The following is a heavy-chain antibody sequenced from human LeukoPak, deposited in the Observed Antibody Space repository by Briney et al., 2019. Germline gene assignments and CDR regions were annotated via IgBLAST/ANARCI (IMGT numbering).Heavy chain of an antibody. CDR1: GFTFSNAW. CDR2: IKQDGSEK. V-gene: IGHV3-7*01. J-gene: IGHJ4*02. CDR3: ASECSGGSCLGY. Sequence: GGSLRLSCAASGFTFSNAWMSWVRQAPGKRLEWVANIKQDGSEKYYVDSVKGRFTISRDNAKNLLYLQMNSLRAEDTAVYYCASECSGGSCLGYWGQGTLVTVSS. D-gene: IGHD2-15*01.